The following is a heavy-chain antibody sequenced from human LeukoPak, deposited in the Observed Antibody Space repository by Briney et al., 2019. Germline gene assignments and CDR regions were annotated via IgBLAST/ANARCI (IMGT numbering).Heavy chain of an antibody. CDR3: ARAGIVNALDY. V-gene: IGHV3-33*01. CDR2: IWYDGNNT. Sequence: GMSLRLSCAASGCTFSIYGMNWVRQAPGKGLEWVAIIWYDGNNTYFAESVMGRFSISKDNFKNTVYLQMNSLKIEDTGVYYCARAGIVNALDYWGQGAQVTVSS. J-gene: IGHJ4*02. D-gene: IGHD2/OR15-2a*01. CDR1: GCTFSIYG.